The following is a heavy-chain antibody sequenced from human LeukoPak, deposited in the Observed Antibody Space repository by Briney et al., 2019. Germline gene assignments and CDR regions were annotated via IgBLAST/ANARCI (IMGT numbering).Heavy chain of an antibody. CDR3: ARRKGPTVVTPWGFDY. D-gene: IGHD4-23*01. CDR2: IYYSGST. Sequence: SETLSLTCTVSGGSLSSYYWRWLRQPPGKRMEWLGYIYYSGSTNYNPSLKSRVTISVDTSKNQFSLKLSSVTAADTAVYYCARRKGPTVVTPWGFDYWGQGTLVTVSS. J-gene: IGHJ4*02. V-gene: IGHV4-59*12. CDR1: GGSLSSYY.